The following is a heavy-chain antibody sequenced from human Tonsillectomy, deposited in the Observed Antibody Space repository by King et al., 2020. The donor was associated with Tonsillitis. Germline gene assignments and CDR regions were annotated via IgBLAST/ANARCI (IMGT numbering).Heavy chain of an antibody. V-gene: IGHV3-7*03. J-gene: IGHJ2*01. CDR2: IKQDGSET. CDR1: GFTFSSYW. Sequence: VQLVESGGGLVQPGGSLRLSCVASGFTFSSYWMKWARQAPGKGLEWVATIKQDGSETKYADSVKGRFTISRDNAKNSLYLQMNSLRAEDTAVYYCVRGAGWYFDLWGRGALVTVSS. CDR3: VRGAGWYFDL. D-gene: IGHD1-14*01.